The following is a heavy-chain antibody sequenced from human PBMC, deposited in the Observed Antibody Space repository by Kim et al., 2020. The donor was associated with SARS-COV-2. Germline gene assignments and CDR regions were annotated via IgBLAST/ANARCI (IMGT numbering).Heavy chain of an antibody. Sequence: SETLSLTCTVSGGSISSGGYYWSWIRQHPGKGLEWIGYIYYSGSTYYNPSLKSRVTISVDTSKNQFSLKLSSVTAADTAVYYCARECHDSSGYYYSWFDPWGQGTLVTVSS. D-gene: IGHD3-22*01. V-gene: IGHV4-31*03. CDR2: IYYSGST. CDR1: GGSISSGGYY. J-gene: IGHJ5*02. CDR3: ARECHDSSGYYYSWFDP.